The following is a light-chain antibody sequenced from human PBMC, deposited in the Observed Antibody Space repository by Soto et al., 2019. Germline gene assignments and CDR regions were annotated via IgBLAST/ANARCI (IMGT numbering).Light chain of an antibody. Sequence: EVVLTQSPGTLSLSPGERATLACRASKSVSNYVAWYQQKSGQPPRLLIYGASSRATGIPDRFSGSGSGTDFTLTISRLEPEDFAVYYCQQYGSSLITFGQGTRLEIK. CDR2: GAS. J-gene: IGKJ5*01. CDR3: QQYGSSLIT. CDR1: KSVSNY. V-gene: IGKV3-20*01.